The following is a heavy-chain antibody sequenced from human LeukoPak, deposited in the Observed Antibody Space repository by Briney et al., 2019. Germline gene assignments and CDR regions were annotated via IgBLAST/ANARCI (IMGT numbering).Heavy chain of an antibody. D-gene: IGHD2-8*01. CDR3: ARTNVAYYYYYYMDV. V-gene: IGHV1-46*01. CDR2: INPSGGST. J-gene: IGHJ6*03. CDR1: GYTFTSYY. Sequence: ASVKVSCKASGYTFTSYYMHWVRQAPGQGLEWMGIINPSGGSTSYAQKFQGRVTMTRDTSTSTVHMELSSLRSEDTAVYYCARTNVAYYYYYYMDVWGKGTTVTVSS.